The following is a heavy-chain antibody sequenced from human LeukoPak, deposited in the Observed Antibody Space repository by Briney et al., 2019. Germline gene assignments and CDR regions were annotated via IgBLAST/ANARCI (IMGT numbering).Heavy chain of an antibody. D-gene: IGHD3-10*01. CDR3: ARESGSGSYYFVY. CDR2: ISAGNGNT. Sequence: ASVKVSCKASGYTFTSYAMHWVRQAPGQRLEWMGWISAGNGNTKYSQKFQGRVTITRDTSASTAYMELSSQRSEDTAVYYCARESGSGSYYFVYWGQGTLVTVSS. V-gene: IGHV1-3*01. CDR1: GYTFTSYA. J-gene: IGHJ4*02.